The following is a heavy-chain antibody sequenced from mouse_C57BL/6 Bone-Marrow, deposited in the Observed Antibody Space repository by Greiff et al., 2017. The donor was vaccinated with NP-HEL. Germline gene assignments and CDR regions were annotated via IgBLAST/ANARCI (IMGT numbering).Heavy chain of an antibody. D-gene: IGHD2-4*01. CDR3: TTSYYDYFDY. CDR2: IDPENGDT. J-gene: IGHJ2*01. CDR1: GFNIQDDY. V-gene: IGHV14-4*01. Sequence: EVQLQESGAELVRPGASVKLSCTASGFNIQDDYMHWVKQRPEQGLEWIGWIDPENGDTEYASKFQGKATITADTSSNTAYLQLSSLTSEDTAVYYCTTSYYDYFDYWGQGTTLTVSS.